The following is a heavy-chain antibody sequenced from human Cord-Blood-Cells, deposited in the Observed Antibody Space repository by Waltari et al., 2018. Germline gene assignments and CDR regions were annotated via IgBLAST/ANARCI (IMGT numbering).Heavy chain of an antibody. CDR2: INAGNGNK. D-gene: IGHD1-20*01. J-gene: IGHJ4*02. CDR1: GYTFTRYA. V-gene: IGHV1-3*01. CDR3: ASGPYSWGADY. Sequence: QVQLVQSGAEVKKPGASVKVSCKASGYTFTRYALHWVRQAPGQRIEWMGWINAGNGNKKYSQKFQGRVTITRDTSASTAYMELSSLRSEYTAVYYCASGPYSWGADYWGQGTLVTVSS.